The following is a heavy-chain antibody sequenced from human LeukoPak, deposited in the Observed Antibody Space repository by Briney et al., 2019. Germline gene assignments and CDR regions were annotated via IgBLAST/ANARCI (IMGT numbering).Heavy chain of an antibody. CDR1: DFTFNEYW. Sequence: GGSLRLSCAASDFTFNEYWTHWVRHAPGKGLVWVSRINSDGSTTYYADSVKGRFTISRDNAKNTLYLQMNSLRAEDTAVYYCASLRDPLWGQGTLVTVSS. J-gene: IGHJ4*02. V-gene: IGHV3-74*01. CDR3: ASLRDPL. CDR2: INSDGSTT.